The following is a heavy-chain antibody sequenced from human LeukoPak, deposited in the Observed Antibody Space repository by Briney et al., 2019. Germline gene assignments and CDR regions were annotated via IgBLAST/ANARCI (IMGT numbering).Heavy chain of an antibody. Sequence: PSETLSLTCTVSGGSISSYYWSWIRQPAGKGLEWIGRIYTSGSTNYNPSLKSRVTMSVDTSKHQFSLKLSSVTAADTAVYYCARDHGSSSWTRRFDPWGQGTLVTVSS. CDR2: IYTSGST. CDR3: ARDHGSSSWTRRFDP. J-gene: IGHJ5*02. D-gene: IGHD6-13*01. CDR1: GGSISSYY. V-gene: IGHV4-4*07.